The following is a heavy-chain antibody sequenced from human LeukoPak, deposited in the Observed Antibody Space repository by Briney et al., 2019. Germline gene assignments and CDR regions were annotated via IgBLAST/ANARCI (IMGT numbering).Heavy chain of an antibody. Sequence: GRSLRLSCAASGFTFSNYWMGWVRQAPGKGLEWVAYIQQDGSETYYADSVKGRFTISRDNAKNSLHLQMNSLRVEDTAVYYCARDGGGSDYWGQGTQVTVSS. CDR3: ARDGGGSDY. J-gene: IGHJ4*02. CDR1: GFTFSNYW. V-gene: IGHV3-7*01. CDR2: IQQDGSET. D-gene: IGHD3-16*01.